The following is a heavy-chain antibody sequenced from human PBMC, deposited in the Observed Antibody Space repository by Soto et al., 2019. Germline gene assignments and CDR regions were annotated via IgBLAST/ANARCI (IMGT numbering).Heavy chain of an antibody. J-gene: IGHJ6*02. V-gene: IGHV4-31*03. CDR2: IHYRGST. CDR3: ARVRASFGLDV. CDR1: GGSITGAYY. Sequence: QVQLQESGPGLVKSSETLSLTCNVSGGSITGAYYWNWIRQHPGKGLEWIGSIHYRGSTYYNPSLKSRITISLDRSNHQFSLQLSSVTAADTAVYYCARVRASFGLDVWGQGTTVTVSS.